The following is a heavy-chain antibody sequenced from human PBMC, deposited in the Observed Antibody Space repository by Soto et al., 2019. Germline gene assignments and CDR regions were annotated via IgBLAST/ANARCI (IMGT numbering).Heavy chain of an antibody. V-gene: IGHV3-73*01. CDR3: SGMYYDFWSGYNWFDP. D-gene: IGHD3-3*01. Sequence: PGGSLRLSCAASGFTFSGSAMHWVRQASGKGLEWVGRIRSKANSYATAYAASVKGRFTISRDDSKNTAYLQMNSLKTEDTAVYYCSGMYYDFWSGYNWFDPWGQGTLVTVSS. J-gene: IGHJ5*02. CDR2: IRSKANSYAT. CDR1: GFTFSGSA.